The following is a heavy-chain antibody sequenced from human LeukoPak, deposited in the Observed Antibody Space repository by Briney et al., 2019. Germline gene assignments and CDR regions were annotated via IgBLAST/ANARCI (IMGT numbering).Heavy chain of an antibody. Sequence: PGGSLRLSCAASGFTFGSYSMSWVRQAPGKGLEWVSSISSSSYIYYADSVKGSFTISRDNAKNSLYLQMNSLRAAATAVYYCARDRDWNSFDYWGRGTLVTVSS. J-gene: IGHJ4*02. D-gene: IGHD1-1*01. CDR3: ARDRDWNSFDY. CDR2: ISSSSYI. CDR1: GFTFGSYS. V-gene: IGHV3-21*01.